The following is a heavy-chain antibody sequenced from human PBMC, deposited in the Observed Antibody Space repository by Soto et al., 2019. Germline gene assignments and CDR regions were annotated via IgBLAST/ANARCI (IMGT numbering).Heavy chain of an antibody. CDR2: IGNNGGST. V-gene: IGHV3-64*04. J-gene: IGHJ6*02. Sequence: PGGSLRLSCSTSGFTFSGYAMHWVRQAPGKGLEYVSVIGNNGGSTYYADSVNGRFTISRDNAKNLLYLQMSSLRDEDTAVYYCARLLYDFWSGYYRRGPLDFWGQGTTVTVSS. CDR3: ARLLYDFWSGYYRRGPLDF. D-gene: IGHD3-3*01. CDR1: GFTFSGYA.